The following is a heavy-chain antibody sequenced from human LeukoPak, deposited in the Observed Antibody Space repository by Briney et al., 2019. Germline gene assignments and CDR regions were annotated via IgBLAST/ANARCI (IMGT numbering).Heavy chain of an antibody. Sequence: SETLSLTCTVSGGSISSSSYYWGWIRQPPGKGLEWIGSMYYSGSTYCNPSLKSRVTISVDTSKNQLSLKLSSVTAADTAVYYCARHSKWELLEYFDYWGQGTLVTVSS. CDR3: ARHSKWELLEYFDY. CDR2: MYYSGST. CDR1: GGSISSSSYY. V-gene: IGHV4-39*01. D-gene: IGHD1-26*01. J-gene: IGHJ4*02.